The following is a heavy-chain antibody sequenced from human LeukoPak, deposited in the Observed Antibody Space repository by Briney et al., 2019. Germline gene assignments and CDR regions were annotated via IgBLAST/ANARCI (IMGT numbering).Heavy chain of an antibody. J-gene: IGHJ4*02. CDR2: IKQDGSEK. CDR1: GFTFSSYW. CDR3: ATLVVAAKFDY. Sequence: GGSLRLSCAASGFTFSSYWMSWVRQAPGKGLEWVANIKQDGSEKYYVDSVKGRFTISRDNAKNSLYLQMNSLRAEDTAVYYCATLVVAAKFDYWGQGTLVTVSS. D-gene: IGHD5-12*01. V-gene: IGHV3-7*01.